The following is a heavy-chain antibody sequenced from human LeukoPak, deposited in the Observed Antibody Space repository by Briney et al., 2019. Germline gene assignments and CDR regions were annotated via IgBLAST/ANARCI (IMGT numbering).Heavy chain of an antibody. V-gene: IGHV4-30-2*01. D-gene: IGHD6-13*01. CDR3: ARQAGGFSNSWPDY. CDR1: GGSISSGGYS. CDR2: IYHSGST. J-gene: IGHJ4*02. Sequence: SETLSLTCAVSGGSISSGGYSWSWIRQPPGKGLEWIGYIYHSGSTYYNPSLKSRVTISVDRSKNQFSLKLSSVTAADTAVYYCARQAGGFSNSWPDYWGQGTLVTVSS.